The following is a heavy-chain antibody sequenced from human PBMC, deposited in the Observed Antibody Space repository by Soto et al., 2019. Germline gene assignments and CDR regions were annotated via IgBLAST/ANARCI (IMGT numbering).Heavy chain of an antibody. CDR2: ISGSGGST. CDR1: GFTFSSYA. D-gene: IGHD3-10*01. CDR3: AKDRRPVRGAVECFFDY. Sequence: GGSLRLSCAASGFTFSSYAMSWVRQAPGKGLEWVSAISGSGGSTYYADSVKGRFTISRDNSKNTLYLQMNSLRAEDTAVYYCAKDRRPVRGAVECFFDYWGQGTLVTVSS. V-gene: IGHV3-23*01. J-gene: IGHJ4*02.